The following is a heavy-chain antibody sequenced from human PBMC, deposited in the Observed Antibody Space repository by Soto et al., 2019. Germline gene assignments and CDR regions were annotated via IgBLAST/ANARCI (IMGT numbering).Heavy chain of an antibody. CDR3: ARAVDRRENYDYVWGSYIDDYSDY. D-gene: IGHD3-16*01. CDR2: ISYDGSNK. V-gene: IGHV3-30-3*01. Sequence: PGGSLRLSCAASGFTFSSYAMHWVRQAPGKGLEWVAVISYDGSNKYYADSVKGRFTISRDNSKNTLYLQMNSLRAEDTAVYYCARAVDRRENYDYVWGSYIDDYSDYWGQGTLVTVSS. CDR1: GFTFSSYA. J-gene: IGHJ4*02.